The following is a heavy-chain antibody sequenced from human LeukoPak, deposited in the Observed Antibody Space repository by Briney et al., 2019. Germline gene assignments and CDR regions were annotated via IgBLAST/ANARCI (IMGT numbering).Heavy chain of an antibody. CDR2: IYYSGST. CDR1: GGSISSSSDY. D-gene: IGHD3-22*01. V-gene: IGHV4-39*01. Sequence: SETLSLTCTVSGGSISSSSDYWGWIRQPPGKGLEWIGSIYYSGSTYYNPSLKSRVTISVDTSKNQFSLKLSSVTAADTAVYYCARFYYYDSSDAFDIWGQGTMVTVSS. CDR3: ARFYYYDSSDAFDI. J-gene: IGHJ3*02.